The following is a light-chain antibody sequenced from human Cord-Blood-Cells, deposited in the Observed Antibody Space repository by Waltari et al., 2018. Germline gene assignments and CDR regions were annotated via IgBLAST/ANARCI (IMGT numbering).Light chain of an antibody. CDR3: CSYAGSSTWV. CDR2: EGS. Sequence: QSALTQPAPVSGPPGQPITISCSGTSSDVGSYNLVSWYQQHPGKAPKLMIYEGSKRPSGVSNRFSGSKSGNTASLTISGLQAEDEADYYCCSYAGSSTWVFGGGTKLTVL. J-gene: IGLJ3*02. CDR1: SSDVGSYNL. V-gene: IGLV2-23*01.